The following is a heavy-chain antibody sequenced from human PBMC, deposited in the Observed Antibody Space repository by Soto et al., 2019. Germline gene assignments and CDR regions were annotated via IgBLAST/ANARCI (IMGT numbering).Heavy chain of an antibody. V-gene: IGHV3-33*01. CDR3: ASEGSGDHDLHY. D-gene: IGHD3-10*01. CDR2: IWYDGSNK. CDR1: GFPFSRYG. Sequence: QVQLVESGGGVVQPGRSLRLSCAASGFPFSRYGMHWVRQAPGKGLEWVAVIWYDGSNKYYADSVKGRFTISRDNSKNTLYLQLNRQRAEDTAVYYWASEGSGDHDLHYWGQGTLVSVSS. J-gene: IGHJ4*02.